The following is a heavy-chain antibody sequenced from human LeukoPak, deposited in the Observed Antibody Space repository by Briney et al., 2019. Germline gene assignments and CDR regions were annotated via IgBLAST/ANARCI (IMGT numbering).Heavy chain of an antibody. CDR1: GGSISSTSYY. D-gene: IGHD5-12*01. V-gene: IGHV4-39*01. J-gene: IGHJ4*02. CDR2: IYYSGST. CDR3: ARGVRIVATIDY. Sequence: SEILSLTCTVSGGSISSTSYYWGWIRQSPGKGLEWIGSIYYSGSTYYNPSLKSRITISVDTSKNQFSLKLASVTAADTAVYYCARGVRIVATIDYWGQGTQVTVSS.